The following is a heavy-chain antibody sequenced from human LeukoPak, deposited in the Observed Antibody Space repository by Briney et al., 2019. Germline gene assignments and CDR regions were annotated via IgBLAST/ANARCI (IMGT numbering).Heavy chain of an antibody. CDR3: ARANSDSWHNFNH. Sequence: GGSLRLSCAASGFTVSSNYMSWVRQAPGKGLEWVTIMSYDGSQRYYADSVKGRFSISRDNSENMLFLQMNNLRSEDTAVYYCARANSDSWHNFNHWGQGTLVTVSS. J-gene: IGHJ4*02. V-gene: IGHV3-30*03. CDR1: GFTVSSNY. D-gene: IGHD6-13*01. CDR2: MSYDGSQR.